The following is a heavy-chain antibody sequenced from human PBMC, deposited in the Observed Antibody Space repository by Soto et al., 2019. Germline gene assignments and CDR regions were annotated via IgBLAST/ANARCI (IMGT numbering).Heavy chain of an antibody. CDR2: INPNGGST. CDR1: GYSFTSQY. Sequence: QVQLVQSGAEVKKPGASVKISCEASGYSFTSQYVHWVRQAPGQGLEWMGIINPNGGSTTYAQKFQGRVTMTRDTSTSTVYMELSSLTSEETAVYYCAREQGLRPGGGGTEPLDIWGQGTMVTVAS. J-gene: IGHJ3*02. V-gene: IGHV1-46*03. CDR3: AREQGLRPGGGGTEPLDI. D-gene: IGHD5-12*01.